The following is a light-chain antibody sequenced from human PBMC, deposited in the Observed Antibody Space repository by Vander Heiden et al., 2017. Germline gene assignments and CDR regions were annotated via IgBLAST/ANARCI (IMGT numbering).Light chain of an antibody. CDR1: QSISSY. Sequence: DIQMTQSPSSLSASVGDRVTITCRASQSISSYLNWYQQKPGKAPKLLIYAASSLQSGVPSKCSGSASGTDFTLTISSLQPEDFATYFCQQSYTTPYTCGQGTKLEIK. CDR2: AAS. CDR3: QQSYTTPYT. J-gene: IGKJ2*01. V-gene: IGKV1-39*01.